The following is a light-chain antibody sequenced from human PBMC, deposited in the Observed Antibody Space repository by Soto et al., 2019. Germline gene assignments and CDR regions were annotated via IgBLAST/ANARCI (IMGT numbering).Light chain of an antibody. J-gene: IGKJ1*01. Sequence: DIQMTQSPSTLSASIGDRITISCRASQNIDTWLAWYQQRPGEAPKLLIYTASNLDSGVPSRFSGSGSGTYFTLTITSLQPDDFATYYCQQYSDYSRSFGQGTQV. V-gene: IGKV1-5*03. CDR3: QQYSDYSRS. CDR2: TAS. CDR1: QNIDTW.